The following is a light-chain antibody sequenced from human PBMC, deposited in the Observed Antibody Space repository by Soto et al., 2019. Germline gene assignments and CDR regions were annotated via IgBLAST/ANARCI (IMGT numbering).Light chain of an antibody. J-gene: IGLJ1*01. CDR1: SSNIGSNT. CDR3: AAWDDSLNGLDV. Sequence: QSVLTQPPSASGTPGQRVTISCSGSSSNIGSNTVNWYQQLPGTAPKLLIYSNNQRPSGVPDRFSGAKSGTSAALASSGLQSEDEADYYCAAWDDSLNGLDVFGTGTKLTVL. V-gene: IGLV1-44*01. CDR2: SNN.